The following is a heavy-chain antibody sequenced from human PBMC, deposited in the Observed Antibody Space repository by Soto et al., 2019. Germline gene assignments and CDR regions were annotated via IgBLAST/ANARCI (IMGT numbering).Heavy chain of an antibody. J-gene: IGHJ3*02. D-gene: IGHD1-26*01. CDR2: ISYDGSNK. V-gene: IGHV3-30-3*01. CDR1: GFTFSSYA. CDR3: ATSIVGAGEGAFDI. Sequence: QVQLVESGGGVVQPGRSLRLSCAASGFTFSSYAMHWVRQAPGKGLEWVAVISYDGSNKYYADSVKGRFTISRDNSKNTLYLHMTSLRAEDTAVYYCATSIVGAGEGAFDIWGQGTMVTVSS.